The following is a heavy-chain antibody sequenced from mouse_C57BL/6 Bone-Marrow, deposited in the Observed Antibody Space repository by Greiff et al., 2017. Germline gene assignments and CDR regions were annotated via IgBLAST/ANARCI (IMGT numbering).Heavy chain of an antibody. Sequence: QVQLQQPGAELVKPGASVKLSCKASGYTFTSYWMQWVKQRPGQGLEWIGEIDPSDSYTNYNQKFKGKATLTVDTSSSTAYMQLSRLTSEDSAVYYCARRDDTYWGQGTLVTVSA. CDR3: ARRDDTY. CDR1: GYTFTSYW. J-gene: IGHJ3*01. V-gene: IGHV1-50*01. CDR2: IDPSDSYT.